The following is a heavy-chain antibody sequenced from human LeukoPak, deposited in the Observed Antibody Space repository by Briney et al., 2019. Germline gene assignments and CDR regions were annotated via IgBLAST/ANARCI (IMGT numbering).Heavy chain of an antibody. V-gene: IGHV3-30*02. CDR1: GFTFSSYG. D-gene: IGHD5-24*01. CDR2: IRYDGSNE. Sequence: GGSLRLSCAASGFTFSSYGMHWVRQAPGKGLEWVSFIRYDGSNEYYADSVRGRFTISRDNSKNTLYLQMNSLRAEDTAVYYCARDPQDGYNYGGIDYWGQGTLVTVSS. J-gene: IGHJ4*02. CDR3: ARDPQDGYNYGGIDY.